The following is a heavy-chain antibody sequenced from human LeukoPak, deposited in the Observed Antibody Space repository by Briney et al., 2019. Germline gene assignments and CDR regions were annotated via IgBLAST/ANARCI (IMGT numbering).Heavy chain of an antibody. V-gene: IGHV4-59*01. CDR3: ARVRATVTTWYFDL. CDR1: GDSISSYY. D-gene: IGHD4-17*01. J-gene: IGHJ2*01. Sequence: SETLSLTCTVSGDSISSYYWSWIRQPPGKGLEWIGYIYYSGSTNYNPSLKSRVTISVDTSKNQFSLKLSSVTAADMAVYYCARVRATVTTWYFDLWGRGTLVTVSS. CDR2: IYYSGST.